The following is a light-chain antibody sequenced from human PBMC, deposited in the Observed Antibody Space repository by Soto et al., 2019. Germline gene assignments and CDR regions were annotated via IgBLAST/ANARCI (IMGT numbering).Light chain of an antibody. CDR2: CAS. J-gene: IGKJ1*01. CDR3: QQFFHAPT. Sequence: VLTQSPDSLAVSLGGMATIHCRSNQSVFFVSNNKNFLAWYQQKPGQPPKLFLKCASTRETVVPDRFIGGGAGPEFALTSSSRHAEDVAVYYCQQFFHAPTFVQGTNVAI. CDR1: QSVFFVSNNKNF. V-gene: IGKV4-1*01.